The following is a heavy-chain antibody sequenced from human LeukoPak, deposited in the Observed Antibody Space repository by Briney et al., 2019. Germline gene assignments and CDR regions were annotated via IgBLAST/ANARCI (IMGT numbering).Heavy chain of an antibody. CDR3: AGERGEEYSSGWYKTNFFYN. V-gene: IGHV4-4*07. Sequence: SETLSLTCTVSGGSIRSYYWSWIRQPAGKGLEWLGHIRTGGYTNYNPSFKSRVNMSINTSKNQISLKLSSVAAADTAVYYCAGERGEEYSSGWYKTNFFYNWGQGIRVTVSS. CDR1: GGSIRSYY. CDR2: IRTGGYT. D-gene: IGHD6-19*01. J-gene: IGHJ4*02.